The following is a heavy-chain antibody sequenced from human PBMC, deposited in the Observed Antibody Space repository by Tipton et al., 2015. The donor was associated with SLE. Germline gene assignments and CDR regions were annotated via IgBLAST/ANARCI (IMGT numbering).Heavy chain of an antibody. D-gene: IGHD2-2*01. CDR3: ARISYCSSTSCYYGMDV. CDR2: IYYSGST. J-gene: IGHJ6*02. CDR1: GGSISSYY. V-gene: IGHV4-59*01. Sequence: TLSLTCTVSGGSISSYYWSWIRQPPGKGLEWIGYIYYSGSTNYNPSLKSRVTISVDTSKNQFSLNLSSVTAADTAVYYCARISYCSSTSCYYGMDVWGQGTTVTVSS.